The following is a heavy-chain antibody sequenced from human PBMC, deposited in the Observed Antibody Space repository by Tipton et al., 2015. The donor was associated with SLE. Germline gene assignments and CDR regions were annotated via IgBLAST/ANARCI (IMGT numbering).Heavy chain of an antibody. D-gene: IGHD6-6*01. CDR2: INHSGST. Sequence: TLSLTCAVYGGSFSGYYWSWIRQPPGKGLEWIGEINHSGSTNYNPSLKSRVTISVDTSKNQFSLKLSSVTAADTAVYYCARGGVYSSSNYYYYGMDVWGQGTTVTVSS. CDR1: GGSFSGYY. J-gene: IGHJ6*02. V-gene: IGHV4-34*01. CDR3: ARGGVYSSSNYYYYGMDV.